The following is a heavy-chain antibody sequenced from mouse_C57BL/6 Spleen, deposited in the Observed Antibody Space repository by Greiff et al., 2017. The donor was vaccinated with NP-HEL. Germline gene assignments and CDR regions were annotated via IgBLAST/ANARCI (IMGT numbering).Heavy chain of an antibody. Sequence: VQLQQPGAELVKPGASVKLSCKASGYTFTSYWMQWVKQRPGQGLEWIGEIDPSDSYTNYNQKFKGKATLTVDTSSSTAYMQLSSLTSEDSAVYYCARKASENYFDYWGQGTTLTVSS. CDR1: GYTFTSYW. J-gene: IGHJ2*01. CDR3: ARKASENYFDY. CDR2: IDPSDSYT. V-gene: IGHV1-50*01.